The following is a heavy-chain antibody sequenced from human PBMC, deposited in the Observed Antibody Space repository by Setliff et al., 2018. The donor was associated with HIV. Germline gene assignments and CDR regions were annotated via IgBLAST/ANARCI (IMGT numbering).Heavy chain of an antibody. D-gene: IGHD3-10*01. CDR3: ARHRYGSGNCDFDY. CDR1: GGSINTKIFS. Sequence: SETLSLTCTVSGGSINTKIFSWGYIRQPPGKGLEWIGTIYYSGTTYYNPSLKSRVTMSIDTSKSQFSLKLSSVTAADTAVYYCARHRYGSGNCDFDYWGQGTLVTVSS. CDR2: IYYSGTT. J-gene: IGHJ4*02. V-gene: IGHV4-39*01.